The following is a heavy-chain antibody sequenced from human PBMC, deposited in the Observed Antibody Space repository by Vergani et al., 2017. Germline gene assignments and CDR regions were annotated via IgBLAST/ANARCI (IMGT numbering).Heavy chain of an antibody. J-gene: IGHJ6*03. CDR3: ARVQELYDFWSGYRVRYYYYMDV. CDR2: INHSGRP. V-gene: IGHV4-34*01. Sequence: QVQLQQWGAGLLKPSETLSLTCAVYGGSFSGYYWSWIRQPPGKGLEWIGKINHSGRPNYNPSLKSRVTISVDPSKNQFSLKLSSVTAADTAVYYCARVQELYDFWSGYRVRYYYYMDVWGKGTTVTVSS. D-gene: IGHD3-3*01. CDR1: GGSFSGYY.